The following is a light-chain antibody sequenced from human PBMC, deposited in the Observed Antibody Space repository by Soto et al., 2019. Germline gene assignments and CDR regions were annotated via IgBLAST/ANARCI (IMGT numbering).Light chain of an antibody. J-gene: IGKJ1*01. CDR2: DAS. CDR1: QSISNW. V-gene: IGKV1-5*01. CDR3: QHYNSYPWT. Sequence: DIEMTQSPSTLAASLGDRVPITCRASQSISNWLAWYQQKPGQAPKFLIYDASSLQSGVPSRFSGSGSGTIFTLTVSSLQPDDFATYYCQHYNSYPWTFGQGTKVDIK.